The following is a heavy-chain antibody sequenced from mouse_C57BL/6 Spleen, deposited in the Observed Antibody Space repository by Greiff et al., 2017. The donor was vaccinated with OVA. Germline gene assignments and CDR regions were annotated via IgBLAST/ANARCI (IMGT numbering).Heavy chain of an antibody. V-gene: IGHV1-9*01. J-gene: IGHJ4*01. CDR1: GYTFTGYW. CDR3: ARGWGYYGSSYYAMDY. D-gene: IGHD1-1*01. Sequence: QVQLQQSGAELMKPGASVKLSCKATGYTFTGYWIEWVKQRPGHGLEWIGEILPGSGSTNYNEKFKGKATFTADTSSNTAYMQLSSLTTEDSAIYYCARGWGYYGSSYYAMDYWGQGTSVTVSS. CDR2: ILPGSGST.